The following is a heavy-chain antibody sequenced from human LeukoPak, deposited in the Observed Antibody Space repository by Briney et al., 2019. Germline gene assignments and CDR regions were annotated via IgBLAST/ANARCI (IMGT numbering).Heavy chain of an antibody. CDR3: ARPLGYCSSTSCSIDY. CDR1: GYTFTGYY. J-gene: IGHJ4*02. Sequence: EASVKVSCKASGYTFTGYYMHWVRQAPGQGLEWMGWINPNSGGTNYAQKFQGRVTMTRDTSISTAYMELSRLRSDDTAVYYCARPLGYCSSTSCSIDYWGQGTLVTVSS. CDR2: INPNSGGT. D-gene: IGHD2-2*01. V-gene: IGHV1-2*02.